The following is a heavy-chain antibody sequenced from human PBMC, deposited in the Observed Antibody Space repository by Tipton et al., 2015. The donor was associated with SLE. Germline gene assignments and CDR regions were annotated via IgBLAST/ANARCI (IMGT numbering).Heavy chain of an antibody. V-gene: IGHV4-4*02. Sequence: TLSLTCAVSGDSVSSTHWWNWVRQSPGKGLEWIGEIDHSGTTNYSPSLRSRVTMSLDKSKNEFSLKLSSVTAADTAIYYCACNGRVGYTAANYGGPGALVTVSP. D-gene: IGHD5-12*01. CDR3: ACNGRVGYTAANY. CDR2: IDHSGTT. J-gene: IGHJ4*02. CDR1: GDSVSSTHW.